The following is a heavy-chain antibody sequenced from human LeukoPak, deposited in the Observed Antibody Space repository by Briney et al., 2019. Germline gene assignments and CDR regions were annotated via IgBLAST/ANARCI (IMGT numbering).Heavy chain of an antibody. CDR1: GGSISSYY. V-gene: IGHV4-59*01. Sequence: SETLSLTCTVSGGSISSYYWSWIRQPPGKGLEWIGYIYYSGSTNYNPSLKSRVTISVDTSKNQFSLKLSSVTAADTAVYYCAREGALAVVQYWGQGTLVTVSS. CDR2: IYYSGST. J-gene: IGHJ4*02. CDR3: AREGALAVVQY. D-gene: IGHD6-19*01.